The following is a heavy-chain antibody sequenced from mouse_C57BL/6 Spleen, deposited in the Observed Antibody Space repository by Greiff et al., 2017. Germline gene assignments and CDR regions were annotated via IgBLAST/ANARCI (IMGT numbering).Heavy chain of an antibody. CDR1: GYTFTSYW. V-gene: IGHV1-50*01. J-gene: IGHJ2*01. CDR3: ASSGTTVVETYYFDY. Sequence: QVQLQQPGAELVKPGASVKLSCKASGYTFTSYWMQWVKQRPGQGLEWIGEIDPSDSYTNYNQKFKGKATLTVDTSSSTAYMQLSSLTSEDSAVYYCASSGTTVVETYYFDYWGQGTTLTVSS. D-gene: IGHD1-1*01. CDR2: IDPSDSYT.